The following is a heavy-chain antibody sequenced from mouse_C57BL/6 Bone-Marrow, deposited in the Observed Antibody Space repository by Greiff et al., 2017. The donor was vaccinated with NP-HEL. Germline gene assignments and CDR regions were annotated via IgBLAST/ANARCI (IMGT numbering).Heavy chain of an antibody. V-gene: IGHV14-3*01. CDR3: CTRYAMDY. D-gene: IGHD2-14*01. CDR2: IDPANGNT. Sequence: LVESVAELVRPGASVKLSCTASGFNIKNTYMHWVKQRPEQGLEWIGRIDPANGNTKYAPKFQGKATITADTSANTAYLQLSSLTSEDTAIYCGCTRYAMDYWGQGTSVTVSS. CDR1: GFNIKNTY. J-gene: IGHJ4*01.